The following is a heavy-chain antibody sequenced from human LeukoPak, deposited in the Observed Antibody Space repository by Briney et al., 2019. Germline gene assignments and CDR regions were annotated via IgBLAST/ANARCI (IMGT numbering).Heavy chain of an antibody. V-gene: IGHV3-48*03. CDR3: ARESYSHFDY. CDR1: GFTFSSYE. D-gene: IGHD2-21*01. CDR2: ISSNSATI. J-gene: IGHJ4*02. Sequence: PGGSLRLSCAASGFTFSSYEMNWVRQAPGKGLEGVSYISSNSATIHHADSVKGRVSIFRNNAYNLLYLQMNNLRVADTAVYYCARESYSHFDYWGQGVLVTVSS.